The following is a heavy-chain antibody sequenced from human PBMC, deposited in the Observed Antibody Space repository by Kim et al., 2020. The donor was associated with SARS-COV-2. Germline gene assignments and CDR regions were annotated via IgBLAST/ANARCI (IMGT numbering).Heavy chain of an antibody. CDR2: IRSKAYGGTT. V-gene: IGHV3-49*03. Sequence: GRSLRLSCTASGFTFGDYAMSWFRQAPGKGLEWVGFIRSKAYGGTTEYAASVKGRFTISRDDSKSIAYLQMNSLKTEDTAVYYCTRDLIYYDSSGYGDYGMDVWGQGTTVTVSS. D-gene: IGHD3-22*01. CDR3: TRDLIYYDSSGYGDYGMDV. CDR1: GFTFGDYA. J-gene: IGHJ6*02.